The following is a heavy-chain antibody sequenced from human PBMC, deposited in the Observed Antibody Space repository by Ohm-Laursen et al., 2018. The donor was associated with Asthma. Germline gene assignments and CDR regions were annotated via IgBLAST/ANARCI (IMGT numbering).Heavy chain of an antibody. Sequence: SLRLSCAASGFTFSSYSMNWVRQAPGKGLEWVAVGGSYYDGGLKYYADSVSGRFTVSRDDSKNTLYLQMNSLRPDDTAVYYCARDVMEWYLPAFDFWGQGTLVTVSS. CDR2: GGSYYDGGLK. V-gene: IGHV3-30*03. CDR3: ARDVMEWYLPAFDF. D-gene: IGHD3-3*01. J-gene: IGHJ4*02. CDR1: GFTFSSYS.